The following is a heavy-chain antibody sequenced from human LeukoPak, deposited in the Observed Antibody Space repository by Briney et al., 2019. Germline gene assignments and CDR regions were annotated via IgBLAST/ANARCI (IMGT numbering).Heavy chain of an antibody. J-gene: IGHJ4*02. D-gene: IGHD2-2*01. CDR3: ARHEGRVLWLDY. Sequence: SETLSLTCTVSGGSISSSSYYWGWIRQPPGKGLEWIGSIYYSGSTYYNPSLMSRVTISVDTSKNQFTLKLSSVTAADTAVYYCARHEGRVLWLDYWGQGTLVTVSS. CDR2: IYYSGST. V-gene: IGHV4-39*01. CDR1: GGSISSSSYY.